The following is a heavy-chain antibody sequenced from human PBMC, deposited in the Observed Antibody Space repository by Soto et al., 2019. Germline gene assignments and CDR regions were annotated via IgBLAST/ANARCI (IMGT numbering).Heavy chain of an antibody. Sequence: QVQLVESGGGVVQPGGSLRPSCAASVFRFITYGLHWVRRAPGRGLEWVPVIWLDGINEYYADSVQGRFTISRENSKNTRYLQMSSLRAEDRTLYCCATSGGDACGILDSWGQGTQVTVSA. CDR3: ATSGGDACGILDS. CDR1: VFRFITYG. V-gene: IGHV3-33*01. J-gene: IGHJ4*02. D-gene: IGHD2-15*01. CDR2: IWLDGINE.